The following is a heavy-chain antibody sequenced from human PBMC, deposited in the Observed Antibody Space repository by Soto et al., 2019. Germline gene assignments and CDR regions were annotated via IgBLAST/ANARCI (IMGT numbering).Heavy chain of an antibody. V-gene: IGHV3-11*01. CDR2: ISSRSSTI. Sequence: ESGGGLVKPGGSLRLSCAASGFTFSDYYMSWIRQAPGKGLEWVSYISSRSSTIFYADSVKGRFTISRDNVKNSLYLQMNSLRAEDTAVYYCASGTNGAFFVYWGQGIRVTVSS. D-gene: IGHD2-8*01. CDR1: GFTFSDYY. J-gene: IGHJ4*02. CDR3: ASGTNGAFFVY.